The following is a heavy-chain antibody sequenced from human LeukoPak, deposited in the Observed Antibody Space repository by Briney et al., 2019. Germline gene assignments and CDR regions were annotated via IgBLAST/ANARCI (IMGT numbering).Heavy chain of an antibody. D-gene: IGHD6-19*01. Sequence: AGGPLRLSCAASGFTFSSYSMNWVRQAPGKGLEWVSSISSSSSYIYYADSVKGRFTISRDNSKNTLYPQMNSLRAEDTAVYYCATGIAVFYYFDYWGQGTLVTVSS. V-gene: IGHV3-21*04. J-gene: IGHJ4*02. CDR1: GFTFSSYS. CDR3: ATGIAVFYYFDY. CDR2: ISSSSSYI.